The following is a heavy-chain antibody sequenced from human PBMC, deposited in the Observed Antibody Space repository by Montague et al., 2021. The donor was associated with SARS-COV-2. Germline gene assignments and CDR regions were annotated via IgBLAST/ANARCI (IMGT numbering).Heavy chain of an antibody. Sequence: SLRLSCAASGFSFSSYRVNWVRQAPGKGLEWISYISSSTNIIHYADSVKGRFTISRDNARNSLYLQMNSLRVDDTAVYYCAKDLVLRAARPDALDVWGQGTVVTVSS. V-gene: IGHV3-48*04. CDR1: GFSFSSYR. D-gene: IGHD6-6*01. J-gene: IGHJ3*01. CDR2: ISSSTNII. CDR3: AKDLVLRAARPDALDV.